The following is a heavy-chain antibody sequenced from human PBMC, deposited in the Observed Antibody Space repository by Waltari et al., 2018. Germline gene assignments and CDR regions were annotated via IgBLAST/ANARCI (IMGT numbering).Heavy chain of an antibody. D-gene: IGHD1-1*01. V-gene: IGHV3-53*01. CDR3: ARDTTSRERAGD. Sequence: VRLVESGGGLIHPGGSLRLSCAASGLSVSNNYMHWVRQAPGKGLEWVSVIYTGEMTYYQDAVKGRFTISRDISKNMVYLQMNNLRAEDTALYYCARDTTSRERAGDWGQGTLVTVSS. CDR1: GLSVSNNY. J-gene: IGHJ4*02. CDR2: IYTGEMT.